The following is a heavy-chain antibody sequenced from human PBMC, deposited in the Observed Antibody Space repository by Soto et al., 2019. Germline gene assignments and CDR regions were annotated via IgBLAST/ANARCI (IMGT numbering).Heavy chain of an antibody. J-gene: IGHJ6*02. V-gene: IGHV3-30-3*01. D-gene: IGHD3-9*01. CDR3: ARDLDGWMDV. CDR1: GFTFSSYA. Sequence: QVQLVESGGGVVQPGRSLRLSCAASGFTFSSYAMHWVRQAPGKGLEWVAVISYDGSNKYYADSVKGRFTISRDNSKNTPYLQMNSLRAEDTAVYYCARDLDGWMDVWGQGTTVTVSS. CDR2: ISYDGSNK.